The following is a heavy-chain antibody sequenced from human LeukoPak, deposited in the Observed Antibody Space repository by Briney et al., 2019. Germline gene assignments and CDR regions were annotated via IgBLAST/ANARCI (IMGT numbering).Heavy chain of an antibody. CDR2: IIPIFGTA. D-gene: IGHD3-16*01. Sequence: ASVKVSCKASGYTFTSYGITWVRQAPGQGLEWMGGIIPIFGTANYAQKFQGRVTITADKSTSTAYMELSSLRSEDTAVYYCASGGSYWNVLSFLDYWGQGTLVTVSS. V-gene: IGHV1-69*06. CDR3: ASGGSYWNVLSFLDY. J-gene: IGHJ4*02. CDR1: GYTFTSYG.